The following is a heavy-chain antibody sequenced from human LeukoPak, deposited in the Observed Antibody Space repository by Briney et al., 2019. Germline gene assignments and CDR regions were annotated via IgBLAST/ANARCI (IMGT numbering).Heavy chain of an antibody. Sequence: PGGSLRLSCAASGFTFSSYGMHWVRQAPGKGLEWVSAISGSGGSTYYADSVKGRFTISRDNSKNTLYLQMNSLRAEDTAVYYCAKDLASGRAHYFDYWGQGTLVTVSS. CDR1: GFTFSSYG. CDR2: ISGSGGST. CDR3: AKDLASGRAHYFDY. V-gene: IGHV3-23*01. J-gene: IGHJ4*02. D-gene: IGHD6-13*01.